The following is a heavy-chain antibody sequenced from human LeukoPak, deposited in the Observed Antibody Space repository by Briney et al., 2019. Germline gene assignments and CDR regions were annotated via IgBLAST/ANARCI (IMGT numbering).Heavy chain of an antibody. CDR2: MKQDGSDK. V-gene: IGHV3-7*04. CDR3: AKEYSSSWGRYWYFDL. CDR1: GCTFSTHW. D-gene: IGHD6-13*01. J-gene: IGHJ2*01. Sequence: GGSLRLSCAASGCTFSTHWMSWVRQAPGKGLEWVANMKQDGSDKYYVDSVKGRFTISRDNAKNSLYLQMNSLRAEDTAVYYCAKEYSSSWGRYWYFDLWGRGTLVTVSS.